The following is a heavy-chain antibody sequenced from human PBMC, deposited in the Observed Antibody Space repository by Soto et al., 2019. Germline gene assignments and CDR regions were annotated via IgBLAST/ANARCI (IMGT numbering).Heavy chain of an antibody. CDR1: GFTLSSYG. CDR3: ATDFLEAAGTIDK. CDR2: ISYDGSNK. D-gene: IGHD6-19*01. V-gene: IGHV3-30*03. J-gene: IGHJ4*02. Sequence: GGSLRLSCAASGFTLSSYGMHWVRQAPGKGLEWVAVISYDGSNKYYADSVKGRFTISRDNSKNTLYLQMNSLRAEDTAVYYCATDFLEAAGTIDKGGQETLLTVSS.